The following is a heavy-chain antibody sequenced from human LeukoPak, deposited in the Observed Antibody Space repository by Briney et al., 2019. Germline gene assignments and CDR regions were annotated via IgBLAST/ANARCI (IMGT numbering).Heavy chain of an antibody. CDR2: ISGSGVST. D-gene: IGHD1-26*01. V-gene: IGHV3-23*01. CDR3: AKDGPLVGPYYFDY. CDR1: GVTFTSYA. J-gene: IGHJ4*02. Sequence: HPGGSLRLSCAASGVTFTSYAMNCVRQAPGKGLEWVSAISGSGVSTFYADSVKGRFTISRDNSKNTLYLQMNSLRAEDTAVYYCAKDGPLVGPYYFDYWGQGTLVTVSS.